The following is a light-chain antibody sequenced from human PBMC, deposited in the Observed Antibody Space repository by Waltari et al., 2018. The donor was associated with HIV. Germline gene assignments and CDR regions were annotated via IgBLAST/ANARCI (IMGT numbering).Light chain of an antibody. J-gene: IGKJ1*01. CDR2: AAS. Sequence: DIHMTQSPSSLPASVGDRVTITCRASQNIRSNLNWYQQKPGKAPRLLIYAASSLQNMVPSRFSGSGSGTDFTLTISSLQPEDFATYHCQQSYSSPPTFGQGTNVEIK. CDR1: QNIRSN. CDR3: QQSYSSPPT. V-gene: IGKV1-39*01.